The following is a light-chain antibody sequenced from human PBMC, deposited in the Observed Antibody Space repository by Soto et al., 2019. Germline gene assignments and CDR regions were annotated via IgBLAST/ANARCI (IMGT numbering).Light chain of an antibody. CDR3: SSFAGNNNLV. V-gene: IGLV2-8*01. Sequence: QSALTQPPSASGSPGQSVTISCTGTSSDVAGYNYVSWYQQHPGKAPKLMISEVSKRPSGVPDRFSGSKSGNTACLTVSGLQAEDEADYIFSSFAGNNNLVFGGGTKLT. CDR1: SSDVAGYNY. CDR2: EVS. J-gene: IGLJ2*01.